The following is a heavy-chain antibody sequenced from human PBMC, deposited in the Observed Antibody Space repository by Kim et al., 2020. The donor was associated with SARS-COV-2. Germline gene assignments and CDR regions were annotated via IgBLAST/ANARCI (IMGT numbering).Heavy chain of an antibody. V-gene: IGHV3-23*01. CDR2: IAGSGATT. CDR3: AKATSNGYYYYH. CDR1: GFTFSTYR. J-gene: IGHJ5*02. Sequence: GGSLRLSCAASGFTFSTYRMTWVRQAPGKGLEWVSGIAGSGATTYYADSVKGRFTISRDDSKNTLYLQMNSLRAEDTAVYYCAKATSNGYYYYHWSQGTLVTVSA. D-gene: IGHD3-22*01.